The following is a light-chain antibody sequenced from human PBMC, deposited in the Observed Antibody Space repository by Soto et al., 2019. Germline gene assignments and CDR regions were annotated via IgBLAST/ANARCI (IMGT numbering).Light chain of an antibody. CDR2: SQN. J-gene: IGLJ2*01. CDR3: ASWDDSLEGAV. CDR1: TSNIGGNP. Sequence: QSVVTQPASVSGAPGKRVVISCSGSTSNIGGNPVNWYQQLPGTAPKLLIFSQNERPSGVPDRFSASKSGTTASLAINGLQSEDEADYYCASWDDSLEGAVFGGGTQLTVL. V-gene: IGLV1-44*01.